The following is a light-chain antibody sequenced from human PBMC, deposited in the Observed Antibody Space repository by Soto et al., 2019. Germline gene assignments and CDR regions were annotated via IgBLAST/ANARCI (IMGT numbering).Light chain of an antibody. J-gene: IGLJ3*02. Sequence: QSALTQPASVSGSPGQSITISCTGTSSDVGGYNYVSWYQQHPGKAPKLMIYDVSNRPSGVSNRFSGSKSGNTASLTISGLQAEDEADYYCSSYAGSNLWVFGGGTQLTVL. CDR2: DVS. V-gene: IGLV2-14*01. CDR3: SSYAGSNLWV. CDR1: SSDVGGYNY.